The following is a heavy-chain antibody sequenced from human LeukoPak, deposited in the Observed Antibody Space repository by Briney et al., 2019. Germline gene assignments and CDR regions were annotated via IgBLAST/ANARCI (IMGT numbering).Heavy chain of an antibody. V-gene: IGHV4-59*02. J-gene: IGHJ5*02. Sequence: SETLSLTCTVSGASVSSSHWNWIRQSPGKGLEWIANVDYNGSTKYNPSLRGRGTMSLGTSKNQFYLKLESVTAADTARYYCARGFYEPFDRWCQGTLVTVSS. D-gene: IGHD3-16*01. CDR1: GASVSSSH. CDR3: ARGFYEPFDR. CDR2: VDYNGST.